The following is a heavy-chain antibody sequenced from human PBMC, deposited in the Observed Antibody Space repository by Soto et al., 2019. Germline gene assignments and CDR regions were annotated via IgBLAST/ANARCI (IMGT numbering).Heavy chain of an antibody. CDR2: IHASGNT. J-gene: IGHJ4*02. Sequence: QVQLLESGPGLVKPSETLSLTCNVSGGYISTYYWGWIRQPAGKGLEWIGRIHASGNTDYNPSLKSRVTMSVDTSKNQFSLRLTSLTAADTAVYYCARTPGWYFDVWGQGTLVTVSS. V-gene: IGHV4-4*07. CDR1: GGYISTYY. CDR3: ARTPGWYFDV. D-gene: IGHD6-19*01.